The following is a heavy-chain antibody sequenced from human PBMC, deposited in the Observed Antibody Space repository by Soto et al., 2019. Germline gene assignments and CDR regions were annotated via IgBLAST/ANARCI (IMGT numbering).Heavy chain of an antibody. D-gene: IGHD3-3*01. CDR1: GFTFSSYG. V-gene: IGHV3-30*03. Sequence: PGGSLRLSCAASGFTFSSYGMHWVRQAPGKGLEWVAVISYDGSNKYYADSVKGRFTISRDNSKNTLYLQMNSLRAEDTAVYYCARVQEYGFWSGHYTGSKSYMDVWGQGTAVTVSS. CDR3: ARVQEYGFWSGHYTGSKSYMDV. CDR2: ISYDGSNK. J-gene: IGHJ6*03.